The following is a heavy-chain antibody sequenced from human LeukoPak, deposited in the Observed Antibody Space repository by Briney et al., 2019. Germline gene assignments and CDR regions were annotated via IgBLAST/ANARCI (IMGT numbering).Heavy chain of an antibody. CDR2: SSSGCSAI. Sequence: AGSLRLSCAASGFTFSDYYTSWICKAPPKGLEWVSYSSSGCSAIYYADSVKGRFTISRENAKNSVYLQMNSLRAEDTAVYYCATTRYSSASYSVYWGQGTLVTVSS. J-gene: IGHJ4*02. CDR3: ATTRYSSASYSVY. CDR1: GFTFSDYY. D-gene: IGHD6-19*01. V-gene: IGHV3-11*04.